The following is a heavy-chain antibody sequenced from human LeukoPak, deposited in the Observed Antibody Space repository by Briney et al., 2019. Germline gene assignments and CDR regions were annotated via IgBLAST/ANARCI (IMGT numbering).Heavy chain of an antibody. V-gene: IGHV3-48*03. CDR3: ARDGGGQWLVGNWFDP. Sequence: GGSLRLSCAASGFTFSSYEMNWVRQAPGKGLEWVSYISSSGSTIYYADSVKGRFTISRDNAKNSLYLQMNSLRAEDTAVYYCARDGGGQWLVGNWFDPWGPGTLVTVSS. CDR1: GFTFSSYE. J-gene: IGHJ5*02. D-gene: IGHD6-19*01. CDR2: ISSSGSTI.